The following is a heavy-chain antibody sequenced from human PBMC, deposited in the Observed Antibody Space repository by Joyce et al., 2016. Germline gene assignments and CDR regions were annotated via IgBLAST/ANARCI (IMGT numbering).Heavy chain of an antibody. D-gene: IGHD2/OR15-2a*01. J-gene: IGHJ5*02. CDR3: TRLTSAGFDP. Sequence: VQLVQSGAEVKKPGESLTISCKGPCYSFTSNWIAWVRQMPGKGLEWMGVISADKSISTAYLQWSSLKASDTAIYYCTRLTSAGFDPWGQGTLVTVSS. V-gene: IGHV5-51*01. CDR1: CYSFTSNW.